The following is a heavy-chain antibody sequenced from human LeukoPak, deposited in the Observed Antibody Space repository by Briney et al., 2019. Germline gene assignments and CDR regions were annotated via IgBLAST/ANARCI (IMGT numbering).Heavy chain of an antibody. Sequence: PGGSLRLSCAASGFTFSSYSMSWVRQAPGKGLEWVSAISGSGGSTYYADSVKGWFTISRDNSKNTLYLQMNSLRAEDTAVYYCAKSSHPTRSIAVASDYWGQGTLVTVSS. CDR2: ISGSGGST. CDR3: AKSSHPTRSIAVASDY. CDR1: GFTFSSYS. D-gene: IGHD6-19*01. V-gene: IGHV3-23*01. J-gene: IGHJ4*02.